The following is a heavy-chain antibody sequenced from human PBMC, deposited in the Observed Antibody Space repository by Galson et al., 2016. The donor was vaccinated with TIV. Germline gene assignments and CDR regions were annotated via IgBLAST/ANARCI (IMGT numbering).Heavy chain of an antibody. CDR1: GGTFSSYG. J-gene: IGHJ4*02. CDR3: AFTMTTVTSVDY. CDR2: IIPILGLT. Sequence: SVKVSCKASGGTFSSYGLRWVRQAPGQGPECMGRIIPILGLTNYAQKFQGIFTITADTSTKIAYMELSSLRSEDTAVYFCAFTMTTVTSVDYWGQGTLVTVSS. D-gene: IGHD4-11*01. V-gene: IGHV1-69*04.